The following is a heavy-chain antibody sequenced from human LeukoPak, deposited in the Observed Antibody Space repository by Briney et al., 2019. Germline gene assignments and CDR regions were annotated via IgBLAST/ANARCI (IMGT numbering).Heavy chain of an antibody. CDR3: ARGGVWFGELYYYYYYMDV. Sequence: SETLSLTCTVSGGSISSYHWSWIRQPPGKGLEWIGYIHNSGSTNYNPSLKSRVTISVDTSKNQFSLKLSSVTAADTAVYYCARGGVWFGELYYYYYYMDVWGKGTTVTVSS. CDR1: GGSISSYH. V-gene: IGHV4-59*12. CDR2: IHNSGST. D-gene: IGHD3-10*01. J-gene: IGHJ6*03.